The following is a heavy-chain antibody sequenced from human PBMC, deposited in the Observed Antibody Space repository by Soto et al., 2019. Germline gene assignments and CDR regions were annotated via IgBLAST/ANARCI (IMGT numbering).Heavy chain of an antibody. V-gene: IGHV3-23*01. J-gene: IGHJ4*02. D-gene: IGHD1-1*01. Sequence: GGSLRLSCVAPDFSFTHHAMTWVRLPPGKGLQWVAALSHDGGNIYYRDSVRGRFTISRDNSKNTLYLQMHSLKAEDTAVYFCAKQMGTWVDTAIDIWGQGTQVTVSS. CDR2: LSHDGGNI. CDR3: AKQMGTWVDTAIDI. CDR1: DFSFTHHA.